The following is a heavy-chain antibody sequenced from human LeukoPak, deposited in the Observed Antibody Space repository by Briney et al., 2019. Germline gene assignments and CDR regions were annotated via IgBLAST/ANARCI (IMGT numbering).Heavy chain of an antibody. J-gene: IGHJ6*03. V-gene: IGHV4-39*07. Sequence: PSETLSLTCTVSGGSISSSSYYWGWIRQPPGKGLEWIGSIYYSGSTYYNPSLKSRVTISVDTSKNQFSLKLSSVTAADTAVYYCARGVVPAAIWSYMDVWGKGTTVTVSS. CDR2: IYYSGST. CDR3: ARGVVPAAIWSYMDV. D-gene: IGHD2-2*01. CDR1: GGSISSSSYY.